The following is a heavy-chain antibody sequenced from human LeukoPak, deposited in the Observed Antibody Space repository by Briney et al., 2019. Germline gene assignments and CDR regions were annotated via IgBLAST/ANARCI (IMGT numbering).Heavy chain of an antibody. D-gene: IGHD6-13*01. Sequence: SETLSLTCAVYGGSFSGYYWSWIRQPPGKGLEWIGEINHSGSTNYNPSLKSRVTISVDTSKNQFSLKLSSVTAADTAVYYCARDRAAAAGGDYWGQGTLVTVSS. V-gene: IGHV4-34*01. CDR1: GGSFSGYY. J-gene: IGHJ4*02. CDR3: ARDRAAAAGGDY. CDR2: INHSGST.